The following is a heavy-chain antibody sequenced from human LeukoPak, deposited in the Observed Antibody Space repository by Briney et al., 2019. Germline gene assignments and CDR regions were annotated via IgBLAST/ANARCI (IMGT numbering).Heavy chain of an antibody. V-gene: IGHV1-18*01. CDR1: GYTFTSYG. D-gene: IGHD4-17*01. CDR3: ASTGDYGDYYYYGVDV. J-gene: IGHJ6*02. Sequence: GASVKVSCKASGYTFTSYGISWVRQAPGQGLEWMGWISAYNGNTNYAQKLQGRVTMTTDTSTSTAYMELRSLRSDDTAVYYCASTGDYGDYYYYGVDVWGQGTTVTVSS. CDR2: ISAYNGNT.